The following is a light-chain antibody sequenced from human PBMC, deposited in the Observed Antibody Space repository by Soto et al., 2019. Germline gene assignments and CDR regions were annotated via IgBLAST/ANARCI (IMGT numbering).Light chain of an antibody. CDR1: TSDVGSYNY. CDR2: DVS. V-gene: IGLV2-14*01. Sequence: QSAMTQPASVSGSPGPSITISCTGTTSDVGSYNYVSWYQQHPGKAPKLIIYDVSNRPSGVSNRFSGSKSGNTASLTISGLQAEDEADYYCNSYTSSSTYVFGTGTKLTVL. J-gene: IGLJ1*01. CDR3: NSYTSSSTYV.